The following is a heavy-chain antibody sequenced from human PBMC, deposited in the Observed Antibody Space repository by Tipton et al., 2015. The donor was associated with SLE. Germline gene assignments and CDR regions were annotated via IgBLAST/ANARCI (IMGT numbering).Heavy chain of an antibody. Sequence: TLSLTCTVSGGSISSYYWSWIRPPAGKGLEWIGRIYTSGSTNYNPSLKSRVTISVDTSKNQFSLKLSSVTAADTAVYYCAREGIEMATIGNWGQGTMVTVSS. J-gene: IGHJ3*01. CDR3: AREGIEMATIGN. CDR2: IYTSGST. V-gene: IGHV4-4*07. D-gene: IGHD5-24*01. CDR1: GGSISSYY.